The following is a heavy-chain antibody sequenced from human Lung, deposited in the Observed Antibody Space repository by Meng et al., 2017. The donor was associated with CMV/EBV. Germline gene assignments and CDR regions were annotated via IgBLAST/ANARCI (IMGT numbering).Heavy chain of an antibody. J-gene: IGHJ3*02. CDR1: GFPFSSYA. Sequence: GGSXRLXCAASGFPFSSYAMHWVRQAPGKGLEWVAVISFDGSNKYYADSVKGRFTISRDISKNTLYLQMNSLRAEDTAVYYCARDALYSTSAAFDIWGQGTMVTVSS. D-gene: IGHD6-6*01. V-gene: IGHV3-30*04. CDR2: ISFDGSNK. CDR3: ARDALYSTSAAFDI.